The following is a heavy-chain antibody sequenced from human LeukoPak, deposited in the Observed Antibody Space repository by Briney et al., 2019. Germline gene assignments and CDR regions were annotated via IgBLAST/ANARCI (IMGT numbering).Heavy chain of an antibody. CDR3: AMCYYDSSGYYYEDY. Sequence: SETLSLTCAVYGGSFSGYYWSWLRQPPGKGLEWIGEINHSGSTNYNPSLKSRVTISVDTSKNQFSLKLSSVTAADTAVYYCAMCYYDSSGYYYEDYWGQGTLVTVSS. CDR2: INHSGST. CDR1: GGSFSGYY. D-gene: IGHD3-22*01. V-gene: IGHV4-34*01. J-gene: IGHJ4*02.